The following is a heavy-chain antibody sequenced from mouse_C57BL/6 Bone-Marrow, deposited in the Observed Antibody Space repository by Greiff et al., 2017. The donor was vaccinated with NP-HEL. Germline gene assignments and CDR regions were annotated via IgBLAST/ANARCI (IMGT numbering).Heavy chain of an antibody. J-gene: IGHJ3*01. V-gene: IGHV1-9*01. D-gene: IGHD1-1*01. CDR1: GYTFTGYW. CDR2: ILPGSGST. Sequence: QVQLKQSGAELMKPGASVTLSCKATGYTFTGYWIEWVKQRPGPGLEWIGEILPGSGSTNYNEKFKGKATFTADTSSNTAYMQLSSLTTEDSAIYYCAKVVATKRAWLAYWGQGTLVTVSA. CDR3: AKVVATKRAWLAY.